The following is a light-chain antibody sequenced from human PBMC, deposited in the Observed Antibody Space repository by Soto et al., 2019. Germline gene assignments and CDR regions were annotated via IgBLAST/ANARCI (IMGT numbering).Light chain of an antibody. V-gene: IGKV1-9*01. Sequence: DIQLTQSPSFLSASVGDRVTITCRASQGISSYLAWYQQKPGKAPKLLIYAASTLQSGVPSRFSGSGSGTEFTLTISSLQSEDFATYYCQQLNSSFGPGTKVDIK. J-gene: IGKJ3*01. CDR2: AAS. CDR3: QQLNSS. CDR1: QGISSY.